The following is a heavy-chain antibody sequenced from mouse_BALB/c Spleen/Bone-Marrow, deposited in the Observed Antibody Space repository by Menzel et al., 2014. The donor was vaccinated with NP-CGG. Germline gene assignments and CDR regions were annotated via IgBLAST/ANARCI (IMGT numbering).Heavy chain of an antibody. CDR2: INPDSYTI. CDR3: ARLGYYGGFAY. V-gene: IGHV4-1*02. J-gene: IGHJ3*01. Sequence: VESGGSLKLSCAASGFDFSGFWMGWVRQAPGKGLEWIGEINPDSYTINYTPSLKDRFIISRDNAKNTLYLQMNKVRSEDTALYYCARLGYYGGFAYWGQGTLVTVSA. CDR1: GFDFSGFW. D-gene: IGHD2-3*01.